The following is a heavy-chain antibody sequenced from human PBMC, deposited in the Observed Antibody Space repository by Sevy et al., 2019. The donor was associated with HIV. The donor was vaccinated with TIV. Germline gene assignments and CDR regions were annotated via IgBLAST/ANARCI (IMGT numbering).Heavy chain of an antibody. CDR2: IRSKAYGGTI. CDR3: TSYYDSSGYYYYYYGMDV. V-gene: IGHV3-49*03. Sequence: GGSLRLSCTASGFTFGDYAMSWFRQAPGKGLEWVGFIRSKAYGGTIEYAASVKGRFTISRDDSKSIAYLQMNSLKTEDTAVYYCTSYYDSSGYYYYYYGMDVWGQGTTVTVSS. J-gene: IGHJ6*02. CDR1: GFTFGDYA. D-gene: IGHD3-22*01.